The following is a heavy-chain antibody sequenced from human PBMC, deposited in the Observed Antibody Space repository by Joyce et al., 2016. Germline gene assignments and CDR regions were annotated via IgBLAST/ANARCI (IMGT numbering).Heavy chain of an antibody. V-gene: IGHV1-69*01. CDR3: AMLNWGT. J-gene: IGHJ5*02. CDR2: IIPISDTT. Sequence: QVQLVQSGAEVKKPGSSVKVSCQASGGTFNSFKISWVRQAPGQGLEWMGGIIPISDTTNYAQNFQGRVTITADQSTNTAYMEMTSLRSDDTAVYYCAMLNWGTWGQGVLVTVSS. D-gene: IGHD7-27*01. CDR1: GGTFNSFK.